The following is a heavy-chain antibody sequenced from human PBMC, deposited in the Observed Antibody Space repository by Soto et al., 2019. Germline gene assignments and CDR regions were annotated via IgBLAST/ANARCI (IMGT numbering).Heavy chain of an antibody. D-gene: IGHD3-3*01. V-gene: IGHV4-59*08. Sequence: QVQLQESGPGLVKPSETLSLTCTVSGGSISSYHWSWIRQSPGKGLEWIGYTSNSAPTIYNPSLRSRITISADTSKNQFSLRLSSVTAAAPAVYFCARLFRDVYNAVEYWGQGALVTVSS. CDR1: GGSISSYH. J-gene: IGHJ4*02. CDR3: ARLFRDVYNAVEY. CDR2: TSNSAPT.